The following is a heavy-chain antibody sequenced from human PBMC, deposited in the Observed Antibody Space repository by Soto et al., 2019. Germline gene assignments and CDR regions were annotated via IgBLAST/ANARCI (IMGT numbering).Heavy chain of an antibody. J-gene: IGHJ5*02. CDR2: IWYDGSNK. D-gene: IGHD6-19*01. CDR1: GFTFSSYG. CDR3: AREAVAGTLLDPKNWFDP. V-gene: IGHV3-33*01. Sequence: GGSLRLSCAASGFTFSSYGMHWVRQAPGKGLEWVAVIWYDGSNKYYADSVKGRFTISRDNSKNTLYLQMNSLRAEDTAVYYCAREAVAGTLLDPKNWFDPWGQGTLVTVSS.